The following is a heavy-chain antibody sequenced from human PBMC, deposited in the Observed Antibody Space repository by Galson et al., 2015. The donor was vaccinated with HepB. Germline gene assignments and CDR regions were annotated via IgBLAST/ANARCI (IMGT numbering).Heavy chain of an antibody. CDR2: ISAYNGNT. V-gene: IGHV1-18*01. Sequence: SVKVSCKASGYTFTSYGISWVRQAPGQGLEWMGWISAYNGNTNYAQKLQGRVTMTTDTSTSTAYMELRSLRSDDTAVYYCATENYYDRYFDYWGQGTLVTVSS. CDR3: ATENYYDRYFDY. CDR1: GYTFTSYG. D-gene: IGHD3-22*01. J-gene: IGHJ4*02.